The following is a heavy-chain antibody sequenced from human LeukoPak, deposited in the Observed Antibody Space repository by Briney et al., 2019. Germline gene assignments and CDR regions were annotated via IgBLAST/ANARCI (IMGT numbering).Heavy chain of an antibody. J-gene: IGHJ4*02. Sequence: SETLSLTCTVSGGSISSYYWSWIRQLPGKGLEWIGYIYYSGSTNYNPSLKSRVTISVDTSKNQFSLKLSSVTAADTAVYYCASNYGSGSYSLATWGQGTLVTVSS. D-gene: IGHD3-10*01. CDR2: IYYSGST. V-gene: IGHV4-59*01. CDR3: ASNYGSGSYSLAT. CDR1: GGSISSYY.